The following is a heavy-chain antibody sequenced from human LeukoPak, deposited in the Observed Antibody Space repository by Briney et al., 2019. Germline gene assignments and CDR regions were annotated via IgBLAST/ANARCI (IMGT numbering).Heavy chain of an antibody. V-gene: IGHV3-23*01. D-gene: IGHD2-2*01. CDR2: ISGSGGST. CDR3: AKGGPGYCSSTSCYHYYYYGMDV. J-gene: IGHJ6*04. Sequence: GGSLRRSCAASGFTFSSYAMSWVRQAPGKGLEWVSAISGSGGSTYYADSVKGRFTISRDNSKNTLYLQMNSLRAEDTAVYYCAKGGPGYCSSTSCYHYYYYGMDVWGKGTTVTVSS. CDR1: GFTFSSYA.